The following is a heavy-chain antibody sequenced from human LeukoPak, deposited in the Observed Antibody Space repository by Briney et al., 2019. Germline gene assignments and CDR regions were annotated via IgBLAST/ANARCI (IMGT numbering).Heavy chain of an antibody. Sequence: PGGSLRLSCVASGFTFEDYAMNWVRQAPGKGLEWVSGINWNGRSTGYADSVKGRFTISRDNAKNSLYLQMNSLRAEDTALYYCARGGSIWGQGTVVTVSS. V-gene: IGHV3-20*04. CDR1: GFTFEDYA. J-gene: IGHJ3*02. D-gene: IGHD6-6*01. CDR3: ARGGSI. CDR2: INWNGRST.